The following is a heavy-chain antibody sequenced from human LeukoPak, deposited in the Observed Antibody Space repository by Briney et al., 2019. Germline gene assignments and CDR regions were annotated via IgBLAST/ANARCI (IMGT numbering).Heavy chain of an antibody. V-gene: IGHV4-38-2*02. J-gene: IGHJ4*02. Sequence: PSETLSLTCTVSGYSISSGYYWGWIRQPPGKGLEGIGSIYHSGSTYYNPSLKSRVTISVDTSKNQFSLKLSSVTAADTAVYYCAREATYQLLYFDYWGQGTLVTVSS. CDR2: IYHSGST. CDR3: AREATYQLLYFDY. CDR1: GYSISSGYY. D-gene: IGHD2-2*01.